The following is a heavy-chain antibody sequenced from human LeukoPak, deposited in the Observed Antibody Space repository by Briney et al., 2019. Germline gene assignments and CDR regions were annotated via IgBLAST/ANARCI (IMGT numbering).Heavy chain of an antibody. CDR2: FDPEDGET. CDR1: GYALTELS. D-gene: IGHD6-19*01. CDR3: ATDAPYSSGRYYFDY. J-gene: IGHJ4*02. Sequence: ASVKVSCKVSGYALTELSMQWVREAPGKGLEWMGGFDPEDGETIYAQKFQGRVTMTEDTSTDTAYMELSSLRSEDTAVYYCATDAPYSSGRYYFDYWGQGTLVTVSS. V-gene: IGHV1-24*01.